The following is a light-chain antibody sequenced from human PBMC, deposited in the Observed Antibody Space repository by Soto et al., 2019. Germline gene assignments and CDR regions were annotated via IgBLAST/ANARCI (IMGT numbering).Light chain of an antibody. CDR2: EVS. J-gene: IGLJ1*01. V-gene: IGLV2-14*01. CDR1: SSDIGGYNY. CDR3: ATWDDSLNGFYV. Sequence: QSALTQPASVSGSPGQSITISCTGTSSDIGGYNYVSWYQQYPGKAPKLMIYEVSNRPSGVPDRFSGSKSGTSASLAISGLRSDDEADYFCATWDDSLNGFYVFGTGTKVTVL.